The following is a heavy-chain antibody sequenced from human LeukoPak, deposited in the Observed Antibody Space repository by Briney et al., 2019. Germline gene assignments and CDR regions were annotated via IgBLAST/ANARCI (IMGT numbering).Heavy chain of an antibody. V-gene: IGHV3-23*01. CDR1: GFTFSSYA. Sequence: GGSLRLSCAASGFTFSSYAMSWVRQAPGKGLEWVSGISGSGGSTYYADSVKGRFTISRDNSKNTLYLQMNSLKAEDTAVYYCAKDRGYYSTNFFDPWGQGTLVTVSS. CDR2: ISGSGGST. J-gene: IGHJ5*02. D-gene: IGHD4-11*01. CDR3: AKDRGYYSTNFFDP.